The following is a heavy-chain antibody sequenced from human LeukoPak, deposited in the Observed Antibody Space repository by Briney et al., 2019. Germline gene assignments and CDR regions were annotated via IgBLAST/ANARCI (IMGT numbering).Heavy chain of an antibody. CDR3: TRDGHPSKHVAGTLYYYYGMDV. V-gene: IGHV3-49*04. D-gene: IGHD6-19*01. Sequence: PGRSLRLSCTASGFPFGDYAMSWVRQPPGKGLEWVGFIRSKAYGGTTEYAASVKGRFTISRDDSKSIAYLQMNSLKTEDTAVYYCTRDGHPSKHVAGTLYYYYGMDVWGKGTTVTVSS. CDR2: IRSKAYGGTT. J-gene: IGHJ6*04. CDR1: GFPFGDYA.